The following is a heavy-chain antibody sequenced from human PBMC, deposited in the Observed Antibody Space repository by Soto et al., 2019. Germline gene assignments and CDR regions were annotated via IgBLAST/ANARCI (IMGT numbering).Heavy chain of an antibody. Sequence: ASVKVSCKASGYTFTSYGIHWVRQAPGQRLEWMGWINAANGDTKYSPKFQGRVTITRDTSASTAYMELSSLRSEDTAVYYCVRRHVSATGIDWFGPWGQGTLVT. CDR2: INAANGDT. V-gene: IGHV1-3*01. CDR3: VRRHVSATGIDWFGP. CDR1: GYTFTSYG. J-gene: IGHJ5*02. D-gene: IGHD6-13*01.